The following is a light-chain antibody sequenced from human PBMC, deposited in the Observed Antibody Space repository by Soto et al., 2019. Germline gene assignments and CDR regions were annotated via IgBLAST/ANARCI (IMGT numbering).Light chain of an antibody. CDR2: GAS. Sequence: EIVLTQSPGTLSLSPGERATLSFRASQSVSSSYLAWYQQKPGQAPRLLIYGASSRATGIPSRFSGSGSGTEFTLTISSLKSEDFAVYYCQQYDNWPRTFGQGTKVDIK. V-gene: IGKV3-20*01. CDR3: QQYDNWPRT. CDR1: QSVSSSY. J-gene: IGKJ1*01.